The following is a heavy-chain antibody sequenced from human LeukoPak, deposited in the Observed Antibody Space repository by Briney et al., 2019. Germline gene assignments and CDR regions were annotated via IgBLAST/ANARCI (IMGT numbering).Heavy chain of an antibody. D-gene: IGHD4-23*01. J-gene: IGHJ4*02. CDR3: ARGPSYGGNLGWGPFDY. CDR2: IYYSGST. CDR1: GGSISSSSYY. V-gene: IGHV4-39*07. Sequence: SETLSLTCTVSGGSISSSSYYWGWIRQPPGKGLEWIGSIYYSGSTYYNPSLKSRVTISVDTSKNQFSLKLSSVTAADTAVYYCARGPSYGGNLGWGPFDYWGQGTLVTVSS.